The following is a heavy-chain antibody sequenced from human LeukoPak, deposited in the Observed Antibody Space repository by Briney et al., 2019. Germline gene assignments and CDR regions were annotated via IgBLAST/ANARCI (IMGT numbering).Heavy chain of an antibody. V-gene: IGHV3-74*01. CDR3: ARDKRYCSSTSCYTGGY. CDR1: GFTFSSYW. D-gene: IGHD2-2*02. Sequence: PGGSLRLSCAASGFTFSSYWMHWVRQAPGKGLVWVSRINSDGSSTSYADSVKDRFTISRDNAKNTLYLQMNSLRAEDTAVYYCARDKRYCSSTSCYTGGYWGQGTLVTVSS. CDR2: INSDGSST. J-gene: IGHJ4*02.